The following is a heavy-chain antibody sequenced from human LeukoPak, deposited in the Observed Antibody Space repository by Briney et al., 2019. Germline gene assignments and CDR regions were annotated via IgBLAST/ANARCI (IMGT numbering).Heavy chain of an antibody. D-gene: IGHD2-15*01. J-gene: IGHJ6*02. CDR3: AKLGYYCSGGSCYSRALDV. Sequence: GGSLRLSCAASGFTFSSYAMHWVRQAPGKGLEWVAVISYDGSNKYYADSVKGRFTISRDNSKNTLYLQMNSLRAEDTAVYYCAKLGYYCSGGSCYSRALDVWGQGTTVTVSS. CDR2: ISYDGSNK. V-gene: IGHV3-30-3*02. CDR1: GFTFSSYA.